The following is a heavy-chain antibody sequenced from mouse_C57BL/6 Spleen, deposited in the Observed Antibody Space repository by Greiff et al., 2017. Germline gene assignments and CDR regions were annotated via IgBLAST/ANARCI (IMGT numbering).Heavy chain of an antibody. CDR1: GFTFSDYY. J-gene: IGHJ4*01. CDR2: INYDGSST. V-gene: IGHV5-16*01. CDR3: ARGGIYYAMDY. Sequence: VKLVESEGGLVQPGSSMKLSCTASGFTFSDYYMAWVRQVPEKGLEWVANINYDGSSTYYLDSLKSRFIISRDNAKNILYLQMSSLKSEDTATYYCARGGIYYAMDYWGQGTSVTVSS.